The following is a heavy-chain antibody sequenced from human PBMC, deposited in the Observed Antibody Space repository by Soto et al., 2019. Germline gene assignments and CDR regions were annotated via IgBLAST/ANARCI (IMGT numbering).Heavy chain of an antibody. CDR1: GGTFSSYA. Sequence: SVKVSCKASGGTFSSYAISWVRQAPGQGLEWMGGIIPIFGTANYAQKFQGRVTITADKSTSIAYMELSSLRSEDTAVYYCAREGGEGAPSYWGQGTLVTVSS. D-gene: IGHD3-10*01. CDR2: IIPIFGTA. V-gene: IGHV1-69*06. CDR3: AREGGEGAPSY. J-gene: IGHJ4*02.